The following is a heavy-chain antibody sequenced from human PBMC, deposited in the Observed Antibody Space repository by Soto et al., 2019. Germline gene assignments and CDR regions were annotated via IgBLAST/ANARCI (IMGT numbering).Heavy chain of an antibody. CDR3: AGDPFYYASGF. J-gene: IGHJ4*02. CDR2: ISGDGTTQ. D-gene: IGHD3-16*01. CDR1: GFKFGDHY. Sequence: QVQLVESGGGLVEPGGSLRLSCAASGFKFGDHYMTWIRQAPGKGLEWVSKISGDGTTQYYADSVKGRFTVSRDNAKNSLHLQMNSLRADDTALYYCAGDPFYYASGFWGQGTLVTVSS. V-gene: IGHV3-11*01.